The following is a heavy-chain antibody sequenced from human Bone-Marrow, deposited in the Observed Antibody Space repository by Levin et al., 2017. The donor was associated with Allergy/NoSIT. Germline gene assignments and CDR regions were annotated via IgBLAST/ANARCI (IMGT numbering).Heavy chain of an antibody. CDR3: ARMERSHYFDN. D-gene: IGHD1-1*01. CDR1: GSSITTYIW. CDR2: IYHSGAT. V-gene: IGHV4-28*01. J-gene: IGHJ4*02. Sequence: SETLSLTCAVSGSSITTYIWWGWIRQPPGKGLEWVGYIYHSGATQYNPSLKSRATLSVDSSKNQIFLSLSSLTAVDTAVYYCARMERSHYFDNWGQGTLVAVS.